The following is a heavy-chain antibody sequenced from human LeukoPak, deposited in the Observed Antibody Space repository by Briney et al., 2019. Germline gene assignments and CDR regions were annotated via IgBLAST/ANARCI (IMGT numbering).Heavy chain of an antibody. CDR3: ARSVVAATETFDY. J-gene: IGHJ4*02. CDR2: IKQDGSEK. D-gene: IGHD2-15*01. Sequence: GGSLRLSCAASGFTFSDYYMSWVRQAPGKGLEWVANIKQDGSEKYYVDSVKGRFTISRDNAKNSLYLQMNSLRAEDTAVYYCARSVVAATETFDYWGQGTLVTVSS. CDR1: GFTFSDYY. V-gene: IGHV3-7*01.